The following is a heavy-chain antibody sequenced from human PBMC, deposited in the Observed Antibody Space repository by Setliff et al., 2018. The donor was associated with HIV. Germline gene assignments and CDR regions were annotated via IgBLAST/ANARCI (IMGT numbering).Heavy chain of an antibody. J-gene: IGHJ6*03. CDR1: GDSVTTPYY. CDR2: IYHSGDT. Sequence: SETMSLTCTLSGDSVTTPYYWGWIRQPPGKGLEWVWSIYHSGDTYSTPSLQSRVTLSVDTSKNQFFLRLTSVSAADTGLYFCARHSPVTTEDYMDVWGKGTTVTV. D-gene: IGHD4-17*01. CDR3: ARHSPVTTEDYMDV. V-gene: IGHV4-38-2*02.